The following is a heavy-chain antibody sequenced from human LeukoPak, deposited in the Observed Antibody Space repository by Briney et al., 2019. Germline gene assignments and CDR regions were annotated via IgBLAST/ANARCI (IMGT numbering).Heavy chain of an antibody. Sequence: PGGSLRLSCAASGFTFSSYAMHWVRQAPGKGLEWVAVISYDGSKYYADSVKGRFTISRDNSKNTLYLQMNSLRAEDTAVYYCAKVGDYGDYVFWFDPWGQGTLVTVSS. D-gene: IGHD4-17*01. J-gene: IGHJ5*02. CDR2: ISYDGSK. V-gene: IGHV3-30*04. CDR3: AKVGDYGDYVFWFDP. CDR1: GFTFSSYA.